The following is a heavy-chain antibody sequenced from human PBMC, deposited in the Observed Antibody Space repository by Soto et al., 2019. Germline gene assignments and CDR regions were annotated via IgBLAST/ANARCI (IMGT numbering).Heavy chain of an antibody. CDR3: TTDDPINKN. CDR2: IKSRTNGGTT. CDR1: GFTFSNAW. J-gene: IGHJ4*02. Sequence: SGGSLRLSCAASGFTFSNAWMSWVRQAPGKGLEWVGRIKSRTNGGTTDYATPVKGGFTISRDDSKNPLFLQMNSLKTEDTAVYYGTTDDPINKNWGQGTLVTVSS. V-gene: IGHV3-15*05.